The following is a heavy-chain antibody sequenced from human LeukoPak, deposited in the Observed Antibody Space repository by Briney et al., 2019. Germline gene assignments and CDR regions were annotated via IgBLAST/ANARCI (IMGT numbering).Heavy chain of an antibody. D-gene: IGHD2-21*01. V-gene: IGHV4-59*08. CDR1: GGSISSYY. Sequence: SETLSLTCTVSGGSISSYYWSWIRQPPGKGLEWIGYIYYSGSTNYNPSLKSRVTISVDTSKNQFSLKLSSVTAADTAVYYCARHLGGAQFDPWGQGTLVTVSS. CDR2: IYYSGST. CDR3: ARHLGGAQFDP. J-gene: IGHJ5*02.